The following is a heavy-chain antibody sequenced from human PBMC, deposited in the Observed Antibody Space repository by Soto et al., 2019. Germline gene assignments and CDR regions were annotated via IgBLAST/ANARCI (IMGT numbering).Heavy chain of an antibody. Sequence: QVQLVESGGGVVQPGRSLRLSCAASGFTFSSYGMHWVRQAPGKGLEWVAVISYDGSNKYYADSVKGRFTISRDNSKNALYLQMNSLRAEDTAVYYWAKGAPSGWSSDDFDYWGQGPLVTVSS. CDR3: AKGAPSGWSSDDFDY. J-gene: IGHJ4*02. CDR2: ISYDGSNK. V-gene: IGHV3-30*18. CDR1: GFTFSSYG. D-gene: IGHD6-19*01.